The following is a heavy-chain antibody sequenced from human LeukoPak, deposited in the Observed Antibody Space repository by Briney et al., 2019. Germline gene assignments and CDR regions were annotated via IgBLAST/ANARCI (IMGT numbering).Heavy chain of an antibody. J-gene: IGHJ4*02. CDR1: GFTFSNYA. Sequence: GASLRLSCAASGFTFSNYAMRWVRQAPGKGLEWVAGITGSGGSTFYADSVSGRFTISRDNSKNTLSMQMNSLRADDTAVYYCANTNDRDGDFNGDCWGQGTLVTVSS. CDR3: ANTNDRDGDFNGDC. D-gene: IGHD1-1*01. CDR2: ITGSGGST. V-gene: IGHV3-23*01.